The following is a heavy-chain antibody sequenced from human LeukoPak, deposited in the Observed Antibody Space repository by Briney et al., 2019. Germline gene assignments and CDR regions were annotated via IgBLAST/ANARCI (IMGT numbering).Heavy chain of an antibody. CDR3: ARDSRGYAVY. V-gene: IGHV1-18*01. D-gene: IGHD3-3*01. Sequence: ASVKVSCKASGYTFTSKGIAWVRQAPGQGLEWMGWISAYNGNTNYAQRFQGRVTMTTDTSTTTAYMELSSLRSEDTAVYYCARDSRGYAVYWGQGTLVTVSS. CDR1: GYTFTSKG. CDR2: ISAYNGNT. J-gene: IGHJ4*02.